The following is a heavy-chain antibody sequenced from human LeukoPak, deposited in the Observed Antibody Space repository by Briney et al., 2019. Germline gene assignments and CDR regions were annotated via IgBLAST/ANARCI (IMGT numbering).Heavy chain of an antibody. CDR1: GYTFTSYD. CDR3: ARDLWARYCSSPSCYRRPHDAFI. Sequence: ASVTVSCKASGYTFTSYDINWVRQATGQGLEWMGWMNPNSGNTGYAQKFQGRVTMTRNTSISTAYMELSSLRSEDTAVYYCARDLWARYCSSPSCYRRPHDAFIWGQGTMVTVSS. D-gene: IGHD2-2*01. J-gene: IGHJ3*02. V-gene: IGHV1-8*01. CDR2: MNPNSGNT.